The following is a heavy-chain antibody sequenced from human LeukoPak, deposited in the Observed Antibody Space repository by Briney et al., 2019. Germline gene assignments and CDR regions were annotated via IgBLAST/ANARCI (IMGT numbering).Heavy chain of an antibody. Sequence: GRSLRLSCAASGFTFSSYGMHWVRQAPGKGLEWVAVIWYDGSNKYYADSVKGRFTISRDNSKNTLYLQMNSLRAEDKGVDYCARRAYCSGGSFYRTDFNWFDPWGQGTLVTVSS. D-gene: IGHD2-15*01. CDR1: GFTFSSYG. J-gene: IGHJ5*02. V-gene: IGHV3-33*01. CDR3: ARRAYCSGGSFYRTDFNWFDP. CDR2: IWYDGSNK.